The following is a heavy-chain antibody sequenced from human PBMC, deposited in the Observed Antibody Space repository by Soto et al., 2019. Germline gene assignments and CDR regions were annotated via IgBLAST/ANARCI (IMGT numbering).Heavy chain of an antibody. CDR1: RGPFGSCG. Sequence: SVKASCKDSRGPFGSCGMSWVRQSPEQGLEWMGVIINICGTANYAQKFQGRVTITADESTSTPHMELSSLRSEDTAVYYCARDFEISQQESAPFGGSPRARDYYYYGMDVWGQGTTVTVYS. CDR3: ARDFEISQQESAPFGGSPRARDYYYYGMDV. J-gene: IGHJ6*02. CDR2: IINICGTA. V-gene: IGHV1-69*13. D-gene: IGHD3-16*01.